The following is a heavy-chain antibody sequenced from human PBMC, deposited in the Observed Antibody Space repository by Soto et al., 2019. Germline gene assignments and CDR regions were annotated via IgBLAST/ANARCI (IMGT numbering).Heavy chain of an antibody. CDR2: IYHGGST. CDR1: SGSISSTNW. D-gene: IGHD2-15*01. Sequence: QVQLQESGPGLVKPSGTLSLTCAVSSGSISSTNWWSWVRQPPGKGLEWIGEIYHGGSTNYNPSLKSRVTISVDKSKSCFSLALSSVTAADTAVYYCARGCRYCSGGTCYRDLDVWGKGTTVTVSS. CDR3: ARGCRYCSGGTCYRDLDV. J-gene: IGHJ6*04. V-gene: IGHV4-4*02.